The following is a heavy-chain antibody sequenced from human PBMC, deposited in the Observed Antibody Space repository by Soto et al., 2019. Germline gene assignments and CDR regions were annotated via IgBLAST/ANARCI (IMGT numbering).Heavy chain of an antibody. D-gene: IGHD3-22*01. J-gene: IGHJ4*02. CDR1: GGTFSRCT. Sequence: GASVKVSCKASGGTFSRCTVTWVRQAPGQGLEWMGGIIPIFGTANYAQKFQGRVTITADESTSTAYMELSSLRSEDTAVYYCARVVPNYDSSGYYYVKWIDYWGQGTLVTVSS. V-gene: IGHV1-69*13. CDR2: IIPIFGTA. CDR3: ARVVPNYDSSGYYYVKWIDY.